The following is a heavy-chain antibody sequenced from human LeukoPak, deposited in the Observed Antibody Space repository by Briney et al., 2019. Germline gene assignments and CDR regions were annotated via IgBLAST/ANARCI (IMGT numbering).Heavy chain of an antibody. Sequence: PGGSLRLSCAASGFTFSSYWMSWVRQAPGKGLEWVAVISYDGSNKYYADSVKGRFTISRDNSKNTLYLQMNSLRAEDTAVYYCAKGHPGYDYVWGSYRYREQLDYWGQGTLVTVSS. CDR1: GFTFSSYW. D-gene: IGHD3-16*02. V-gene: IGHV3-30*18. CDR2: ISYDGSNK. J-gene: IGHJ4*02. CDR3: AKGHPGYDYVWGSYRYREQLDY.